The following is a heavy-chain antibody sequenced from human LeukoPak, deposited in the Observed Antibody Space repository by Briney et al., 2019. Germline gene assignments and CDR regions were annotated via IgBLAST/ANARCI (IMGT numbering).Heavy chain of an antibody. CDR2: ISGSGGST. Sequence: GGSPRLSCAASGFTFSSYAMSWVRQAPGKGLEWVSAISGSGGSTYYADSVKGRFTISRDNSKNTLYLQMNSLRAEDTAVYYCAKDDSSGYYSYFDYWGQGTLVTVSS. D-gene: IGHD3-22*01. CDR1: GFTFSSYA. V-gene: IGHV3-23*01. CDR3: AKDDSSGYYSYFDY. J-gene: IGHJ4*02.